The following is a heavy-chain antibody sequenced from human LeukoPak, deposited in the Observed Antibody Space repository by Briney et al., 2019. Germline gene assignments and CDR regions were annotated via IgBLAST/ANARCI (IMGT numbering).Heavy chain of an antibody. CDR2: IYSGGST. V-gene: IGHV3-66*01. Sequence: PGGSLRLSCAASGFTVSSNYMSWVRQAPGQGLEWVSVIYSGGSTYYADSVKGRFTISRDNSKNTLYLQMNSLRAEDTAVYYCAREGSSGYYRGDAFDIWGQGTMVTVSS. J-gene: IGHJ3*02. D-gene: IGHD3-22*01. CDR1: GFTVSSNY. CDR3: AREGSSGYYRGDAFDI.